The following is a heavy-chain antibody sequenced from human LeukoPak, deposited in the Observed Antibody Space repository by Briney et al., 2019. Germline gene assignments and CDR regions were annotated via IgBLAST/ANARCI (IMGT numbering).Heavy chain of an antibody. Sequence: ASVKVSCKASGYTFTNYGISWVRQAPGQGLEWMGWISADNGDTNYAQKFQGRVTMTTDTSTSTAYMELRSLRSDDTAMYYCATDVDPYQFDYWGQGTLVTVSS. CDR1: GYTFTNYG. J-gene: IGHJ4*02. D-gene: IGHD2-2*01. V-gene: IGHV1-18*01. CDR2: ISADNGDT. CDR3: ATDVDPYQFDY.